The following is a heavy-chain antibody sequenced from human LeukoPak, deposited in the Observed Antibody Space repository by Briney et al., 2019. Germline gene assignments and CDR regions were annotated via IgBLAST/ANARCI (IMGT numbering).Heavy chain of an antibody. J-gene: IGHJ5*02. D-gene: IGHD2-2*01. CDR3: ARAWSVVVPAAKLFDP. CDR1: GGSISRFY. Sequence: PSETLSLTCTVSGGSISRFYWSWIRQPPGKGLEWIRYIYYSGSTNYNPSLKSRVTISVDTSKNQFSLKLSSVTAAGTAVYYCARAWSVVVPAAKLFDPWGQGTLVTVSS. CDR2: IYYSGST. V-gene: IGHV4-59*01.